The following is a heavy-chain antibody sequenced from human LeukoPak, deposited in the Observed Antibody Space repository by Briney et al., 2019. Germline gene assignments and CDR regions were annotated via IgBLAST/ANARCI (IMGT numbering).Heavy chain of an antibody. CDR2: ISGSGGST. Sequence: GGSLRLSCAASGFTFSSYAMSWVRQAPGKGLEWVSAISGSGGSTYYADSVKGRFIISRDNSKNTLYLQMNSLRAEDTAVYYCAKDQAVAGTGIDFDYWGQGTLVTVSS. J-gene: IGHJ4*02. V-gene: IGHV3-23*01. CDR1: GFTFSSYA. CDR3: AKDQAVAGTGIDFDY. D-gene: IGHD6-19*01.